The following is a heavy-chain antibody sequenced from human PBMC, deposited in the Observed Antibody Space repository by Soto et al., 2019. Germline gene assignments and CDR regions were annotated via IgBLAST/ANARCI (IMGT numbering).Heavy chain of an antibody. CDR1: GGSFSGYY. V-gene: IGHV4-34*01. Sequence: SETLSLTCAVYGGSFSGYYWSWIRQPPGKGLEWIGEINHSGSTNYNPSLKSRVTISVDTSKNQFSLKLSSVTAADTAVYYCARGLGIAAASGYYYYMDVWGKGTTVTVSS. CDR3: ARGLGIAAASGYYYYMDV. J-gene: IGHJ6*03. D-gene: IGHD6-13*01. CDR2: INHSGST.